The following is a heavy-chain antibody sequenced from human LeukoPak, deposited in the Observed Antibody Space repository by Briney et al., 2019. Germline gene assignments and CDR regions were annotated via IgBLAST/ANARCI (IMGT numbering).Heavy chain of an antibody. V-gene: IGHV4-59*01. CDR1: GGSISSYY. Sequence: SETLSLTCTVSGGSISSYYWSWIRQPPGKRLEWIGYIYYSGSTNYNPSLKSRVTISVDTSKNQFSLKLSSVTAADTAVYYCARGEYSGSYYYSDYWGQGTLVTVSS. CDR2: IYYSGST. J-gene: IGHJ4*02. CDR3: ARGEYSGSYYYSDY. D-gene: IGHD1-26*01.